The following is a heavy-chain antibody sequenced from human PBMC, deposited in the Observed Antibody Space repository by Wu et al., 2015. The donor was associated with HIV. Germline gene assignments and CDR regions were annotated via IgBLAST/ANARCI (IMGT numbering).Heavy chain of an antibody. D-gene: IGHD3-22*01. Sequence: QVQLVQSGAEVKKPGASVKVSCKASGFSLTEVSMHWVRQAPGKGLEWMGGFDPEDGESFYAQKFQDTVTMTEDTLTDTAYMELSGLRSEDTAMYYCTIPGYFYDSSGLEDAFDLWGQGTLVTVSS. CDR1: GFSLTEVS. J-gene: IGHJ3*01. CDR3: TIPGYFYDSSGLEDAFDL. V-gene: IGHV1-24*01. CDR2: FDPEDGES.